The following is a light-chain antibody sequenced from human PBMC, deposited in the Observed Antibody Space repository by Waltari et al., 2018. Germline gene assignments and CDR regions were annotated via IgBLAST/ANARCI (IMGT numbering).Light chain of an antibody. J-gene: IGLJ1*01. V-gene: IGLV2-14*03. CDR2: DLT. CDR3: ASYTSSSDFV. Sequence: QHREKAPNLIIFDLTERPSGISARFSGSKSGNTASLTISGLQADDEADYYCASYTSSSDFVFGSGTTVTV.